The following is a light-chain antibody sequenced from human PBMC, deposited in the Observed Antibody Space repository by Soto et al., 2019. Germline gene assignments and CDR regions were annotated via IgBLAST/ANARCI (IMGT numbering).Light chain of an antibody. CDR2: KAS. CDR3: LPYNSYSVGFT. CDR1: QNVNSW. Sequence: DIQLTQSPSTLSASVGDRVIITCRASQNVNSWLAWYQQKPGKAPKLLIYKASSLQTGVPSRFSGSGSVTEFTLTVSSLQPDDFATYYCLPYNSYSVGFTFGPGTKVNIK. J-gene: IGKJ3*01. V-gene: IGKV1-5*03.